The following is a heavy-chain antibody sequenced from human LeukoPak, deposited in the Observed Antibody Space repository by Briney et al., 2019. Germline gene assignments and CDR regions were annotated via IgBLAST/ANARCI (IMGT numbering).Heavy chain of an antibody. CDR3: ARRAPTYYYDSSYFDY. V-gene: IGHV3-66*04. Sequence: PGGSLRLSCAASGFTVSSNYMSWVRQAPGKGLEWVSIIYSSGSTYYADSVKGRFTISRDNSKNTLYLQMNSLRAEDTAVYYCARRAPTYYYDSSYFDYWGQGTLVTVSS. J-gene: IGHJ4*02. CDR2: IYSSGST. CDR1: GFTVSSNY. D-gene: IGHD3-22*01.